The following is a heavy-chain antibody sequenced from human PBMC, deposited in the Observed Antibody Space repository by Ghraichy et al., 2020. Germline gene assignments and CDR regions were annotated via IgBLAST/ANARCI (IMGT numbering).Heavy chain of an antibody. D-gene: IGHD4-11*01. V-gene: IGHV3-23*01. J-gene: IGHJ1*01. CDR1: GFTFSTCA. CDR2: IGRTTGVT. CDR3: AKGDGVDYQVYH. Sequence: GGSLRLSCAASGFTFSTCAMSWVRQAPGKGLEWVSLIGRTTGVTYYADSVKGRFTISRDMSKDTLYLQMNSLRAEDTAVYYCAKGDGVDYQVYHWGQGTLVTV.